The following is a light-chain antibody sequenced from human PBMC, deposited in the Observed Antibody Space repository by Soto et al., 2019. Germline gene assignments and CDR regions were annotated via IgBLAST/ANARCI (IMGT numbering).Light chain of an antibody. CDR2: DAS. Sequence: EIVLTQSPATLSLSPGERATLSCRASQSVSSSLVWYQQKPGQAPRLLIYDASNRATGIPARFSGSGSGTDFTLTISSLQAEDVAVYYCQQYYSTPPTFGQGTKVDIK. J-gene: IGKJ1*01. CDR1: QSVSSS. V-gene: IGKV3-11*01. CDR3: QQYYSTPPT.